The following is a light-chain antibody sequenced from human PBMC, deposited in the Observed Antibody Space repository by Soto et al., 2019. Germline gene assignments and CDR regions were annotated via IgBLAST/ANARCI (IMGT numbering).Light chain of an antibody. CDR2: EGT. J-gene: IGLJ1*01. CDR1: SSDVANDKF. V-gene: IGLV2-23*01. CDR3: CSYAHGDTHNYV. Sequence: QSVLTQPASVSGSPGQSINVSCTGASSDVANDKFVSWYQQHPGKAPKLMIYEGTKRPSGVSDRFSASKSGDTASLTISGLQAEDEADYYCCSYAHGDTHNYVFGTGTKVTVL.